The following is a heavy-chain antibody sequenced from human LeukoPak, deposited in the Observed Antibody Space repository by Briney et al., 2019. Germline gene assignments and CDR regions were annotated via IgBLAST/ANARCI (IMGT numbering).Heavy chain of an antibody. CDR3: AKDSYGDPTDAFDI. V-gene: IGHV3-23*01. Sequence: GGSLRLSCAASGFTFSNAWMSWVRQAPGKGLEWVSAISGSGGSTYYADPVKGRFTISRDNSKNTLYLQMNSLRAEDTAVYYCAKDSYGDPTDAFDIWGQGTMVTVSS. J-gene: IGHJ3*02. CDR1: GFTFSNAW. D-gene: IGHD4-17*01. CDR2: ISGSGGST.